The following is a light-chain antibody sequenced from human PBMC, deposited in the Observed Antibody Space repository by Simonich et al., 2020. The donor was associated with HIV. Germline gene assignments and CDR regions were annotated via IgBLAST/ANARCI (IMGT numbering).Light chain of an antibody. CDR3: QQFDSYPLT. V-gene: IGKV1-13*02. CDR2: DAS. Sequence: ILMTQSPSSVSASVGDRVTITCRASQGISNALTWYQQKPGKPPKLLIYDASSLESGVPSRFSGSGSGTHFSLTISSLQPEDFATYFCQQFDSYPLTFGGGTKVEIK. J-gene: IGKJ4*01. CDR1: QGISNA.